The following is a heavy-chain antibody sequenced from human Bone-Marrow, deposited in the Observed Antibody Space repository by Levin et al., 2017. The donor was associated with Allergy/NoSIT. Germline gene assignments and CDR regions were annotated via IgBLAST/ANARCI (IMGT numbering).Heavy chain of an antibody. CDR3: TTDQLDCSSTSCYWFGYYYYMDV. V-gene: IGHV3-15*01. CDR2: IKSKTDGGTT. Sequence: LSLTCAASGFTFSNAWMSWVRQAPGKGLEWVGRIKSKTDGGTTDYAAPVKGRFTISRDDSKNTLYLQMNSLKTEDTAVYYCTTDQLDCSSTSCYWFGYYYYMDVWGKGTTVTVSS. CDR1: GFTFSNAW. J-gene: IGHJ6*03. D-gene: IGHD2-2*01.